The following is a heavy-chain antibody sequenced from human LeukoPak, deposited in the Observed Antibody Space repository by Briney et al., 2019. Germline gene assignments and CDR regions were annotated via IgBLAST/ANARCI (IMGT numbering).Heavy chain of an antibody. CDR2: IFYSGST. J-gene: IGHJ4*02. Sequence: SETLSLTCTVSGGSISTSSYYWGWVRQPPGKGLEWIGNIFYSGSTYYSPSLKSRVTISLDTSRNQFSLKLNSVTAADTAVYYCARGSSVTTDYWGQGTLVTVSS. D-gene: IGHD4-17*01. V-gene: IGHV4-39*07. CDR3: ARGSSVTTDY. CDR1: GGSISTSSYY.